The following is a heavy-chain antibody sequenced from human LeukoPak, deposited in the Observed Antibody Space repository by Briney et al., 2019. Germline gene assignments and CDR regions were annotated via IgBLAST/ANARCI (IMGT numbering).Heavy chain of an antibody. CDR3: ARGNCVNGVCYLDY. CDR1: GGSISSSSYY. Sequence: KTSETLSLTCTVSGGSISSSSYYWGWIRQPPGKGLEWIGSIYYSGSTYYNPSLKSRVTISVDTSKNQFSLKLSSVTAADTAVYYCARGNCVNGVCYLDYWGQGNLVTVSS. J-gene: IGHJ4*02. CDR2: IYYSGST. V-gene: IGHV4-39*01. D-gene: IGHD2-8*01.